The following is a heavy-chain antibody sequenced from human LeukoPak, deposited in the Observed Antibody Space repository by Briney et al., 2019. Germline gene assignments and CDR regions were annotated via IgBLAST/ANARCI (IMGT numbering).Heavy chain of an antibody. D-gene: IGHD1/OR15-1a*01. J-gene: IGHJ4*02. CDR2: IYDGAGGT. V-gene: IGHV3-66*01. CDR3: LVTTRSRGFDY. Sequence: GGSLRLSCAVSGFTVTSNFMSWVRQAPGKGLEWASVIYDGAGGTYYADSVKGRFTISRDTSRNTLYLQMSSLRAEDTAVYYCLVTTRSRGFDYWGQGTLVTVSS. CDR1: GFTVTSNF.